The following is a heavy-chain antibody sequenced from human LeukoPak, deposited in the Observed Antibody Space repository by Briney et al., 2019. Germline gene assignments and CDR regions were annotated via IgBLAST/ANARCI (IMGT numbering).Heavy chain of an antibody. D-gene: IGHD3-22*01. CDR1: GFTFSSYA. J-gene: IGHJ4*02. CDR3: ATEGGYYDSSGYFDY. CDR2: INHSGST. Sequence: GSLRLSCAASGFTFSSYAMSWIRQPPGKGLEWIGEINHSGSTNYNPSLKSRVTISVDTSKNQFSLKLSSVTAADTAVYYCATEGGYYDSSGYFDYWGQGTLVTVSS. V-gene: IGHV4-34*08.